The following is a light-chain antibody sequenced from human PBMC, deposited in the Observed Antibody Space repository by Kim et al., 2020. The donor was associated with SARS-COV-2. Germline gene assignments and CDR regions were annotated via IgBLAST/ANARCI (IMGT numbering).Light chain of an antibody. V-gene: IGLV3-19*01. J-gene: IGLJ2*01. CDR2: GKN. CDR1: SLRSYY. CDR3: KSRGTSGNVV. Sequence: VALGQTVRITCRGDSLRSYYATWYQQKPGQATVLVIYGKNNRPSGIPDRFSGSSSGNTASLTITGAQAEDEADYYCKSRGTSGNVVFGGGTQLTVL.